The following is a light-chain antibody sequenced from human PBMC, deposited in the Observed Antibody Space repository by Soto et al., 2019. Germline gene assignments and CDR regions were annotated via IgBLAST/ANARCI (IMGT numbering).Light chain of an antibody. CDR2: GAS. V-gene: IGKV3-15*01. Sequence: ETVMTQSPDTLSLSPGERATLSCRASQSVSDNLAWYQQRPGQGPRLLIYGASTRATGIPARFSGSGSGTEFTLTISSLQSEDFAVYYCQQYKNWPHTFGQGTNVEL. CDR3: QQYKNWPHT. CDR1: QSVSDN. J-gene: IGKJ1*01.